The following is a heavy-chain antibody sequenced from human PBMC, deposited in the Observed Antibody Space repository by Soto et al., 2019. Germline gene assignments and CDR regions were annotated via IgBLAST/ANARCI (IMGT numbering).Heavy chain of an antibody. Sequence: PGGSLRLSCAASGFTFSSYAMSWVRQAPGKGLEWVSAISGSGGSTYYADSVKGRFTISRDNSKNTLYLQMNSLRAEDTAVYYCAKDPDIVAVPAAQNWFDPWGQGTLVTVSS. D-gene: IGHD2-2*01. V-gene: IGHV3-23*01. CDR3: AKDPDIVAVPAAQNWFDP. J-gene: IGHJ5*02. CDR2: ISGSGGST. CDR1: GFTFSSYA.